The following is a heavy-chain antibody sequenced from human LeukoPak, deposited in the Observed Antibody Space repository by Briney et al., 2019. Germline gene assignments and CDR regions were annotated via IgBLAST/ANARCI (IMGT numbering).Heavy chain of an antibody. D-gene: IGHD3-3*01. J-gene: IGHJ6*03. Sequence: PSETLSLTCTVSGGSISSSSYYWGWIRQPPGKGLEWIGSIYYRGSTYYNPSLKSRVTISVDTSKNQFSLKLSSVTAADTAVYYCARQRYDFWSGYYTDYYYYYMDVWGKGTTVTVSS. CDR3: ARQRYDFWSGYYTDYYYYYMDV. V-gene: IGHV4-39*01. CDR1: GGSISSSSYY. CDR2: IYYRGST.